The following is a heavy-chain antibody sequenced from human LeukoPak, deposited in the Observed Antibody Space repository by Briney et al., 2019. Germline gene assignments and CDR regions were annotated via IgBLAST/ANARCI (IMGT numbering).Heavy chain of an antibody. D-gene: IGHD5-24*01. CDR2: ISSSSSYM. CDR1: GFTFSRYS. CDR3: ARDLGYTRDY. Sequence: GGSLRLSCAASGFTFSRYSMNWVRQAPGKGLEWVSSISSSSSYMYYADSVKGRFTISRDNAKNSLYLQMNSLRAEDTAVYYCARDLGYTRDYWGQGTLVTVSS. V-gene: IGHV3-21*01. J-gene: IGHJ4*02.